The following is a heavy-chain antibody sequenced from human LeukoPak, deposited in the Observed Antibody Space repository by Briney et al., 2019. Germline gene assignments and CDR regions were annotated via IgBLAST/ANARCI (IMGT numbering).Heavy chain of an antibody. CDR1: GGSVSSGSYY. CDR3: ARAWDSSGYRGAFHI. Sequence: SETLSLTCTVSGGSVSSGSYYWNWIRQPPGKGLEWIGYISYTGSTNYNPSLKSRVTISVETSKKQISLKLSSVTAADTAMYYCARAWDSSGYRGAFHIWGQGTMVTVSS. J-gene: IGHJ3*02. CDR2: ISYTGST. D-gene: IGHD3-22*01. V-gene: IGHV4-61*01.